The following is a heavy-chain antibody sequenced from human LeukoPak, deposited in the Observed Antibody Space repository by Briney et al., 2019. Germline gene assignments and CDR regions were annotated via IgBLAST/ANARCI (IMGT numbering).Heavy chain of an antibody. V-gene: IGHV3-23*01. CDR1: GFTFSSYA. Sequence: AGGSLRLSCAASGFTFSSYAMSWVRQAPGKGLEWVSAISGSGGSTYYADSVKGRFTTSRDNSKNTLYLQMNSLRAEDTAIYYCAKTGSIVVDPYFDYWGQGTLVTVSS. J-gene: IGHJ4*02. CDR3: AKTGSIVVDPYFDY. D-gene: IGHD3-22*01. CDR2: ISGSGGST.